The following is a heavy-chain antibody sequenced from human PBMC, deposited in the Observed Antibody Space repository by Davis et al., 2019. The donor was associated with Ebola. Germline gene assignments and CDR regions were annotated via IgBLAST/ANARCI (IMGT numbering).Heavy chain of an antibody. J-gene: IGHJ6*02. CDR1: GFIFSNYW. CDR3: AKGIKEVLYNGIDV. D-gene: IGHD2-15*01. V-gene: IGHV3-23*01. CDR2: ISDSGDSI. Sequence: PGGSLRLSCAASGFIFSNYWMTWVRQAPGEGLEWVSSISDSGDSIYYADSVMGRFTISRDNSKNILYLQLNSLRAEDTAVYYCAKGIKEVLYNGIDVWGQGTTVTVSS.